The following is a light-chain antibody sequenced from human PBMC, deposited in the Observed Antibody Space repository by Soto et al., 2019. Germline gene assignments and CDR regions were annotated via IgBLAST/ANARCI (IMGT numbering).Light chain of an antibody. J-gene: IGKJ2*01. Sequence: DIQMTQSPSTLSASVGDGVTITCRASQSIGSWLAWYQQKPGKAPNLLIYKATNLQSGVPSRFSGSGSGTDFNLTISSLQPVDSATYFCQQYNDFQYTFGPGTKLEI. CDR1: QSIGSW. V-gene: IGKV1-5*03. CDR3: QQYNDFQYT. CDR2: KAT.